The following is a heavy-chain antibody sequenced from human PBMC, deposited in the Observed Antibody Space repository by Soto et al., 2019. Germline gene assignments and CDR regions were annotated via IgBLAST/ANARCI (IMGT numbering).Heavy chain of an antibody. J-gene: IGHJ5*02. V-gene: IGHV3-30-3*01. CDR1: GFTFSSYT. CDR2: ISYDGSNK. D-gene: IGHD3-10*01. Sequence: AGGSLRLSCAASGFTFSSYTMHWVRQAPGKGLEWVAVISYDGSNKYYADSVKGRFTISRDNSKNTLYLQMNSLRAEDTAVYYCAREKRITMVRGVNWFDPWGQGTLVTVSS. CDR3: AREKRITMVRGVNWFDP.